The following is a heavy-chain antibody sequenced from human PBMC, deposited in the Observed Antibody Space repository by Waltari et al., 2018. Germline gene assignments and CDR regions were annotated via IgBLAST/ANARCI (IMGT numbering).Heavy chain of an antibody. V-gene: IGHV4-34*01. J-gene: IGHJ4*02. CDR1: GGSFSGYY. D-gene: IGHD6-13*01. CDR3: AKDFGRPQQLVLDY. CDR2: INHSGST. Sequence: QVQLQQWGAGLLKPSETLSLTCAVYGGSFSGYYWSWIRQPPGKGLEWIGEINHSGSTNYNPSLKSRVTISVDTSKNQFSLKLSSVTAADTAVYYCAKDFGRPQQLVLDYWGQGTLVTVSS.